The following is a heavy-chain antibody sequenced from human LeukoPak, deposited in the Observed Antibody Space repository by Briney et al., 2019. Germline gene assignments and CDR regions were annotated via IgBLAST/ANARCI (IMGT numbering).Heavy chain of an antibody. CDR1: GFTFSNYF. CDR3: ARKRQDTDIHSGAFDI. Sequence: GGSLRLSCAASGFTFSNYFMHWVRQAPGKGVEWVADIASDGSHTFYVESVKGRFTISRDNSKNTLYLQMNSLRAEDTAVYFCARKRQDTDIHSGAFDIWGQGTMVTVSS. J-gene: IGHJ3*02. D-gene: IGHD2-21*02. V-gene: IGHV3-30*04. CDR2: IASDGSHT.